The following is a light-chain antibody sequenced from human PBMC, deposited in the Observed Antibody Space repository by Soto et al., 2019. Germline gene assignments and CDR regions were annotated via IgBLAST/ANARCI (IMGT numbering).Light chain of an antibody. Sequence: DIQMTQSPSTLSASVGDRVTITCRASQSISTRLAWYQQKPGKAPKLLIYDASSLESGVPSRFSGSAYGTEFTLTISSLQPDDFATYYCQQYNSYSKFGKGPKVHI. CDR1: QSISTR. J-gene: IGKJ1*01. CDR3: QQYNSYSK. CDR2: DAS. V-gene: IGKV1-5*01.